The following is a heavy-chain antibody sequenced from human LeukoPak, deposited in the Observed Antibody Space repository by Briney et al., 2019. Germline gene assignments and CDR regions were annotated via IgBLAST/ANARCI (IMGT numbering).Heavy chain of an antibody. Sequence: SETLSLTCTVSGGSISSSSYYWGWIRQPPGKGLEWIGSIYYSGSTYYNPSLKSRVTISVDTSKNQFSLKLSSVTAADTAVYYCARTVVTLEYYYYMDVWGKGTTVTVSS. D-gene: IGHD4-23*01. V-gene: IGHV4-39*07. CDR1: GGSISSSSYY. J-gene: IGHJ6*03. CDR2: IYYSGST. CDR3: ARTVVTLEYYYYMDV.